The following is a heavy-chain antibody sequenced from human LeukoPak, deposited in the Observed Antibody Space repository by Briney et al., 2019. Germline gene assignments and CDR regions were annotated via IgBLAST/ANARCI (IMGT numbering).Heavy chain of an antibody. Sequence: ASVKVSCKASGGTFSSYAISWVRQAPGQGLEWMGGIIPSFGTANYAQKFQGRVTITADESTSTAYMELSSLRSEDTAVYYCARSPKFIVVVPAAIHNYFDYWGQGTLVTVSS. D-gene: IGHD2-2*01. CDR2: IIPSFGTA. J-gene: IGHJ4*02. CDR3: ARSPKFIVVVPAAIHNYFDY. V-gene: IGHV1-69*13. CDR1: GGTFSSYA.